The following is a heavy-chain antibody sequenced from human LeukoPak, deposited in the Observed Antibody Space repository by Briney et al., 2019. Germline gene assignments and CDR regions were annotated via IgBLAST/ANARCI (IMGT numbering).Heavy chain of an antibody. J-gene: IGHJ4*02. CDR3: AKLYTYSSSSEPDY. V-gene: IGHV3-30*02. D-gene: IGHD6-6*01. Sequence: GGSLRLSCAASGFTFSSYGMHWVRQAPGKGLEWVAFIRYDGSNKYYADSVKGRFTISRDNPKNTLYLQMNSLRAEDTAVYYCAKLYTYSSSSEPDYWGQGTLVTVSS. CDR2: IRYDGSNK. CDR1: GFTFSSYG.